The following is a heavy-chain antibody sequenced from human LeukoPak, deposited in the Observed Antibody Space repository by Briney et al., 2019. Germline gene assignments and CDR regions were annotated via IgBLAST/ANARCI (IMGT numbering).Heavy chain of an antibody. Sequence: GGSLRLSCAASGFTFNFYYMHWVRQVPGKGLVWVSRISSDGRSTIYADSVKGRFTISRDDAKNTLYLQMNSLRAEDTAIYYCIRVPQWGQGTLVTVSS. CDR1: GFTFNFYY. J-gene: IGHJ4*02. V-gene: IGHV3-74*01. CDR3: IRVPQ. CDR2: ISSDGRST.